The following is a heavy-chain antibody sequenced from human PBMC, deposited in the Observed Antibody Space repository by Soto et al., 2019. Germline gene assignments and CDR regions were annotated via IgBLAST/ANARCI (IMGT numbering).Heavy chain of an antibody. CDR1: GGSISSGGYY. CDR3: ARGGNVYYYGSGSYRTDYYYGMDV. D-gene: IGHD3-10*01. J-gene: IGHJ6*02. V-gene: IGHV4-31*03. CDR2: IYYSGST. Sequence: PSEPLSLTCTVSGGSISSGGYYWSWIRQHPGKGLEWIGYIYYSGSTYYNPSLKSRVTISVDTSKNQFSLKLSSVTAADTAVYYCARGGNVYYYGSGSYRTDYYYGMDVWGQGTTVTVS.